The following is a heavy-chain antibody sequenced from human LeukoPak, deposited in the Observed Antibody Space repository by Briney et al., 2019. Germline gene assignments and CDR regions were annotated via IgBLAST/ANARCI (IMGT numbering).Heavy chain of an antibody. Sequence: TSETLSLTCTVSGGSISSDYWSWIRQPPGKGLEWIGFIYNSGSTNYNPSLKGRATISVDTSKNQFSLKLSSVTAADTAVYYCARENNDYGGKKAFDYWGQGTLVTVSS. CDR2: IYNSGST. CDR1: GGSISSDY. J-gene: IGHJ4*02. V-gene: IGHV4-4*08. D-gene: IGHD4-23*01. CDR3: ARENNDYGGKKAFDY.